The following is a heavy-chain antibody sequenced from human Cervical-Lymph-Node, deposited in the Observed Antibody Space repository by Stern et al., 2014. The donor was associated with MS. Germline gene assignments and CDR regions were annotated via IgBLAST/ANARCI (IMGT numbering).Heavy chain of an antibody. CDR1: GYTFTGYY. D-gene: IGHD6-25*01. CDR3: ARGAANDAFDI. CDR2: INPYSAGP. J-gene: IGHJ3*02. Sequence: QVQLVQSGAEVKKPGASVKVSCKASGYTFTGYYMHWVRQAPGQGLEWMGRINPYSAGPNYAPKFQGKVTMTTDTSISTAYLELSRLRSDDTAVYYCARGAANDAFDIWGQGTMVTVSS. V-gene: IGHV1-2*02.